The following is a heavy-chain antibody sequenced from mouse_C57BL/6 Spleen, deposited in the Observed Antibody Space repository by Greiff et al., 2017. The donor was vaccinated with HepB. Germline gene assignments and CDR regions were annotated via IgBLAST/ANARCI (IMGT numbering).Heavy chain of an antibody. D-gene: IGHD1-1*01. CDR1: GYTFTSYG. CDR2: IYPRSGNT. V-gene: IGHV1-81*01. Sequence: LVESGAELARPGASVKLSCKASGYTFTSYGISWVKQRTGQGLEWIGEIYPRSGNTYYNEKFKGKATLTADKSSSTAYMELRSLTSEDSAVYFCARGYYGSSPYYAMDYWGQGTSVTVSS. J-gene: IGHJ4*01. CDR3: ARGYYGSSPYYAMDY.